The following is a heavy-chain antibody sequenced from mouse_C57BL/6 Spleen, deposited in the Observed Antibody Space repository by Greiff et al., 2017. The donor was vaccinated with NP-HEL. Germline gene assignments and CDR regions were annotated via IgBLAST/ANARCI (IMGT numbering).Heavy chain of an antibody. J-gene: IGHJ4*01. Sequence: QVHVKQPGAELVMPGASVKLSCKASGYTFTSYWMHWVKQRPGQGLEWIGEIDPSDSYTNYNQKFKGKSTLTVDKSSSTAYMQLSSLTSEDSAVYYCARWATTSMDYWGQGTSVTVSS. V-gene: IGHV1-69*01. CDR3: ARWATTSMDY. D-gene: IGHD1-1*01. CDR2: IDPSDSYT. CDR1: GYTFTSYW.